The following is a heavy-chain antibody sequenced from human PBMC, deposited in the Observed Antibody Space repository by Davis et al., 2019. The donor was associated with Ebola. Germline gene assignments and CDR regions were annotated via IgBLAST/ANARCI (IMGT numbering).Heavy chain of an antibody. CDR3: AREDIVVVVAAPSEYYYYGMDV. Sequence: ASVKVSCKASGYTFTNYYMHWVRQAPGQGLEWMGIINPSGGSTSYAQKFQGRVTMTRDTSTSTVYMELSSLRSEDTAVYYCAREDIVVVVAAPSEYYYYGMDVWGKGTTVTVSS. CDR1: GYTFTNYY. J-gene: IGHJ6*04. D-gene: IGHD2-15*01. V-gene: IGHV1-46*01. CDR2: INPSGGST.